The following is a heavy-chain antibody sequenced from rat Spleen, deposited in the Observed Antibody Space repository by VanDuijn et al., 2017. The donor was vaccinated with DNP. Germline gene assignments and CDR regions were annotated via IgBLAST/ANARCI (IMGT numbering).Heavy chain of an antibody. CDR2: IDSAGST. D-gene: IGHD1-12*03. Sequence: EVQLQESGPGLVKPSQSLSLTCSVTGYSITSNYWGWIRKFPRNKMEWMAYIDSAGSTNYNPSLRSRISITRDTSKNQFFLQLNSVTAEDTATYYCASYFYDGYFAMDAWGQGVMVTVSS. J-gene: IGHJ2*01. CDR3: ASYFYDGYFAMDA. V-gene: IGHV3-3*01. CDR1: GYSITSNY.